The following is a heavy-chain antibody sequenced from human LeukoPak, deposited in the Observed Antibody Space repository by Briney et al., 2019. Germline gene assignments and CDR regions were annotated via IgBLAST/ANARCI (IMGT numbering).Heavy chain of an antibody. CDR2: ISSSSSTI. CDR3: ARERGGDYYGPFFDY. D-gene: IGHD3-10*01. V-gene: IGHV3-48*01. CDR1: GFPFSSYS. J-gene: IGHJ4*02. Sequence: GGSQTLSCAASGFPFSSYSMNWLRQAPGKGLEWVSYISSSSSTIYYADSVKGRFTISRDNAKNSLYLQMNSLRAEDTAVYYCARERGGDYYGPFFDYWGQGTLVTVSS.